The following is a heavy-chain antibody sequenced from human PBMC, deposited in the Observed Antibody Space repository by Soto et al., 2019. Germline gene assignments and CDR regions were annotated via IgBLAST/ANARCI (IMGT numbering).Heavy chain of an antibody. CDR1: GFTFSSYA. CDR2: ISGSGGST. CDR3: AKGGFGPRYRGYYGMDV. D-gene: IGHD3-10*01. J-gene: IGHJ6*02. Sequence: ESGGGLVQPGGSLRLSCAASGFTFSSYAMSWVRQAPGKGLEWVSAISGSGGSTYYADSVKGRFTISRDNSKNTLYLQMNSLRAEDTDVYYCAKGGFGPRYRGYYGMDVWGQGTTVTVSS. V-gene: IGHV3-23*01.